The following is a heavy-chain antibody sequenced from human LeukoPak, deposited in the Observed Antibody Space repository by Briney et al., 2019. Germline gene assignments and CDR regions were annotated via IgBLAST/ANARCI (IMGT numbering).Heavy chain of an antibody. V-gene: IGHV4-34*01. CDR1: GGSFSGYY. CDR2: INHSGST. Sequence: SETLSLTCAVYGGSFSGYYWSWIRQPPGKGLEWIGEINHSGSTNYNPSLKSRVTISVDTSKNQFSLKLSSVTAADTAVYYCARGGMTIFGVVIGRAFDYWGQGTLVTVSS. D-gene: IGHD3-3*01. CDR3: ARGGMTIFGVVIGRAFDY. J-gene: IGHJ4*02.